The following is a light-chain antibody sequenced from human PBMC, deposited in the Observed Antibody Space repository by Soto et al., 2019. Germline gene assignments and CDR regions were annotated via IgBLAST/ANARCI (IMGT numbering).Light chain of an antibody. J-gene: IGKJ1*01. CDR2: GAS. V-gene: IGKV3-15*01. Sequence: EIVMTQSPATLSVSAGERVILSCRASESVNTSLAWYQHKPGQPLRLLISGASTRATGIPARFSGSGSATEFTLTISSLQSEDFAIYYCQQYNSWPPWTFGQGTKVDIK. CDR3: QQYNSWPPWT. CDR1: ESVNTS.